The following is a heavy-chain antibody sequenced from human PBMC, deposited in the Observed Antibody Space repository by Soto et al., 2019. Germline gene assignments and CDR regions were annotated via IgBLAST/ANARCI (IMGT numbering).Heavy chain of an antibody. CDR1: GFTFRSYA. Sequence: EVQLLESGGGLVQPGGSLRLSCAASGFTFRSYARSWVRQAPGRGLECVSSIDGSGAGAYYADYVKGRFTISRDNSKNTLDLQMNSLRAEDTAVYYCAKGDILTGSKEGWDYWGQGTLVTVSS. V-gene: IGHV3-23*01. CDR2: IDGSGAGA. J-gene: IGHJ4*02. CDR3: AKGDILTGSKEGWDY. D-gene: IGHD3-9*01.